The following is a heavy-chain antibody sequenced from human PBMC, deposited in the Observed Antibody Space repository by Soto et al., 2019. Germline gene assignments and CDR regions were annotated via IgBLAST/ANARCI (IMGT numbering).Heavy chain of an antibody. CDR2: ISGSGGST. Sequence: GGSLRLSCAASGFTFSSYAMSWVRQAPGKGLEWVSAISGSGGSTYYADSVKGRFTISRDNSKNTLYLQMNSLRAEDTAVYYCAKGWEYCSSTSWRGCYMDVWGKGTTVTDSS. CDR3: AKGWEYCSSTSWRGCYMDV. V-gene: IGHV3-23*01. D-gene: IGHD2-2*01. CDR1: GFTFSSYA. J-gene: IGHJ6*03.